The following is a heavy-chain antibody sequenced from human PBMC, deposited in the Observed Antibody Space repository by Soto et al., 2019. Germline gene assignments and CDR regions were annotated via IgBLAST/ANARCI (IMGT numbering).Heavy chain of an antibody. J-gene: IGHJ3*02. CDR3: TGLRATVDAFDI. CDR1: GFTFSGSA. Sequence: EVQLVESGGGLVQPGGSLKLSCAAAGFTFSGSAMHWVRQASGKGLAWVGRIRSKANSYATAYAASVKGRFTISRDDSKNTAFLQMNRLKTEDTAVYYCTGLRATVDAFDIWGQGTMVTVSS. CDR2: IRSKANSYAT. D-gene: IGHD4-17*01. V-gene: IGHV3-73*01.